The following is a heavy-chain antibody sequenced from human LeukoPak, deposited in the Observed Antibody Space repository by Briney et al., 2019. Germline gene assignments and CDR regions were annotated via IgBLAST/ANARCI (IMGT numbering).Heavy chain of an antibody. Sequence: GGSLRLSCAASGFTFGSYSMNWVRQAPGKGLEWVSYISSSSTTINYAESVKGRFTISRDNSKNTLYLQMNSLRAEDTAVYYCAKVGSSSGLDYWGQGTLVTVSS. V-gene: IGHV3-48*01. CDR2: ISSSSTTI. D-gene: IGHD6-19*01. CDR3: AKVGSSSGLDY. CDR1: GFTFGSYS. J-gene: IGHJ4*02.